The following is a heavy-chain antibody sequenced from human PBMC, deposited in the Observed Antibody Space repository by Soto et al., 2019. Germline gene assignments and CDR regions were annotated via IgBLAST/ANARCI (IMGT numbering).Heavy chain of an antibody. Sequence: QVQLVESGGGVVQPGRSLRLSCAASGFTFSSYGIHWVRQAPGKGLEWVAIIWYDGSNKYYADSVKGRFTISRDNSKNTMYLQMTSLRAEDTAVYYCARDRSYGFDIWGQGTMVTVSS. J-gene: IGHJ3*02. V-gene: IGHV3-33*01. CDR1: GFTFSSYG. CDR2: IWYDGSNK. CDR3: ARDRSYGFDI.